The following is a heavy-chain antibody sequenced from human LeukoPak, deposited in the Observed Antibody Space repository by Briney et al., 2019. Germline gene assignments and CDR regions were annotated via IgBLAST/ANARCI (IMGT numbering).Heavy chain of an antibody. J-gene: IGHJ4*02. D-gene: IGHD6-13*01. CDR1: GFTVSSNY. CDR2: IYSGGST. Sequence: PGGSLRLSCAASGFTVSSNYMSWVRQAPGKGLEWVSVIYSGGSTYYADSVKGRFTISRDNSKNTLYLQMNSLRAEDTAVYYCARDLLAAAGTSPDYWGQGTLVTVSS. V-gene: IGHV3-53*01. CDR3: ARDLLAAAGTSPDY.